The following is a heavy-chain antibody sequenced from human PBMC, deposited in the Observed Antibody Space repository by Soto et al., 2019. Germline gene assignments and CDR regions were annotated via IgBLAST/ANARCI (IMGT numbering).Heavy chain of an antibody. Sequence: QVQLQESGPGLVKPSETLSLTCTVSGDSMTKYYWSWIRQPAGKGLEWIGRVYTSGSTNYNPSLKSRVTMSIDTSNTHFSLTLKSVTAADTAVYSCERTVGAAYYFDFWGQGALVTVSS. CDR2: VYTSGST. J-gene: IGHJ4*02. CDR3: ERTVGAAYYFDF. D-gene: IGHD1-26*01. CDR1: GDSMTKYY. V-gene: IGHV4-4*07.